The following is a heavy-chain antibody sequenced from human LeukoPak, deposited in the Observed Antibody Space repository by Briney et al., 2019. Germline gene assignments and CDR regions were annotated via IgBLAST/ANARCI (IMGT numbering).Heavy chain of an antibody. Sequence: PGGSLRLSCAASGFTFSSYSMNWVRQAPGKGLEWVSSISSSSSYIYYADSVKGRFTISRDNAKNSLYLQMNSLRAEDTAVYYCARDAGIDSGGHMDVWGKGTTVTVSS. J-gene: IGHJ6*03. V-gene: IGHV3-21*01. D-gene: IGHD1-26*01. CDR2: ISSSSSYI. CDR3: ARDAGIDSGGHMDV. CDR1: GFTFSSYS.